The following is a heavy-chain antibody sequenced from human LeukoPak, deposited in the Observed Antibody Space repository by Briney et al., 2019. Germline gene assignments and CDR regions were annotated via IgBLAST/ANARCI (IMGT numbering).Heavy chain of an antibody. CDR2: ISSSSSYI. Sequence: GGSLRLSCAASGFTFSSYSMNWVRQAPGKGLEWVSSISSSSSYIYYADSVKGRFTISRDNAKNALYLQMNSLRAEDTALYYCAKARGDYEVGAFDIWGQGTMVTVSS. J-gene: IGHJ3*02. CDR1: GFTFSSYS. D-gene: IGHD4-17*01. CDR3: AKARGDYEVGAFDI. V-gene: IGHV3-21*04.